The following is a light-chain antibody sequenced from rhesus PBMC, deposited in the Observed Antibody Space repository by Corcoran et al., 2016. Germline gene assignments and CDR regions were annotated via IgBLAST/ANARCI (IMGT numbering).Light chain of an antibody. V-gene: IGKV1-32*02. CDR3: QQGNSNPWT. Sequence: DIQMSQSPSSLSASVGDRVTITCRASQGISSYVTWYHQKPGKAPKPLIYYANSSASGVPSRFSGSGSGTGFTLPLSSLQPEDFATYYCQQGNSNPWTFGQGTKVEIK. CDR1: QGISSY. CDR2: YAN. J-gene: IGKJ1*01.